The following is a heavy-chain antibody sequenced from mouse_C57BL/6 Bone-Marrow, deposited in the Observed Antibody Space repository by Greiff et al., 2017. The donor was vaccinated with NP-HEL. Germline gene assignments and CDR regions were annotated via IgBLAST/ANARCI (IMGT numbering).Heavy chain of an antibody. CDR2: ISYDGSN. CDR3: ARKGFYALTFYAMDY. V-gene: IGHV3-6*01. Sequence: EVKLQESGPGLVKPSQSLSLTCSVTGYSITSGYYWNWIRQFPGNKLEWMGYISYDGSNNYNPSLKNRISITRDTSKNQFFLKLNSVTTEDTATYYCARKGFYALTFYAMDYWGQGTSVTVSS. J-gene: IGHJ4*01. D-gene: IGHD2-3*01. CDR1: GYSITSGYY.